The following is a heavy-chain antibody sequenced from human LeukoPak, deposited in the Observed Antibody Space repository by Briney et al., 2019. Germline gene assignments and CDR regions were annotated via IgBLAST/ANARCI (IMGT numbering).Heavy chain of an antibody. CDR2: ISTSNTK. V-gene: IGHV3-69-1*01. D-gene: IGHD6-19*01. J-gene: IGHJ4*02. CDR3: ARGERGTGWYYFDY. CDR1: GFSFSDYN. Sequence: PGGSLRLSCVASGFSFSDYNMNWVRQAPGKGLEWVSYISTSNTKYYVDSVKGRFTISRDNSKNTLYLQMNSLRAEDTAVFYCARGERGTGWYYFDYWGQGTLVTVSS.